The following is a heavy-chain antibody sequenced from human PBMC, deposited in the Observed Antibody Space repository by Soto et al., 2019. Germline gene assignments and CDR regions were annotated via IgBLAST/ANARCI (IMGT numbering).Heavy chain of an antibody. CDR1: GFTFSSYG. D-gene: IGHD6-13*01. CDR2: ISYDGSNK. J-gene: IGHJ4*02. CDR3: AKAGSSWHESFAFDY. V-gene: IGHV3-30*18. Sequence: LRLSCAASGFTFSSYGMHWVRQAPGKGLEWVAVISYDGSNKYYADSVKGRFTISRDNSKNTLYLQMNSLRAEDTAVYYCAKAGSSWHESFAFDYWGQGTLVTVS.